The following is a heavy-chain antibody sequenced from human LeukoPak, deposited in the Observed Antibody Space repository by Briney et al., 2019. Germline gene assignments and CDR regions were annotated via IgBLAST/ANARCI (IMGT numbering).Heavy chain of an antibody. CDR3: ARRRPSSWSFDY. D-gene: IGHD6-13*01. CDR1: GFTFSSYTFSTYA. CDR2: VSGSGVST. V-gene: IGHV3-23*01. J-gene: IGHJ4*02. Sequence: PGGSLRLSCAASGFTFSSYTFSTYAMSWVRQAPGKGLEWVSAVSGSGVSTYYAGSVKGRFTISRDNSKNTLYLQMNGLRAEDTAVYYCARRRPSSWSFDYWGQGTLVTVSS.